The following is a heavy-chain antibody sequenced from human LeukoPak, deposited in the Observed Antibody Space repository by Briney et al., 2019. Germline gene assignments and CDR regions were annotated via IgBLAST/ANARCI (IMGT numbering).Heavy chain of an antibody. D-gene: IGHD2-21*02. Sequence: GASVKVSCKASGYTFTDYYMHWVRQAPGQGLEWMGRFNPNTGGTTYVQYAQKFQGRVTMTRDTSLNTAYMELSRLRSDDTAVYYCAGDVRGGDSRPPNYYYYYYMDVWGKGTTVTVSS. V-gene: IGHV1-2*06. CDR1: GYTFTDYY. J-gene: IGHJ6*03. CDR3: AGDVRGGDSRPPNYYYYYYMDV. CDR2: FNPNTGGT.